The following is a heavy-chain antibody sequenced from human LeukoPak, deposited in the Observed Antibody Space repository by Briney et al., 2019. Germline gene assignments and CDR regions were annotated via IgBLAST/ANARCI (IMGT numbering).Heavy chain of an antibody. D-gene: IGHD3-22*01. CDR1: GYTFNSYY. CDR2: IDPRGGST. V-gene: IGHV1-46*02. CDR3: ARGRLNYNSGGYYENPHLDY. Sequence: ASVKVSCKASGYTFNSYYMHWVRQAPGQGIEWMGIIDPRGGSTNYAQKFQGRVTMTRDMSTSTVYMDLSSLRSDDTAVYYCARGRLNYNSGGYYENPHLDYWGQGTPVTVSS. J-gene: IGHJ4*02.